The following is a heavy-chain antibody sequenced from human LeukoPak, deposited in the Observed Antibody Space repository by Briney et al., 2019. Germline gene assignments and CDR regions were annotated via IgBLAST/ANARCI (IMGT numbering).Heavy chain of an antibody. J-gene: IGHJ6*02. CDR2: IYYSGST. CDR1: GGSISSSSYY. V-gene: IGHV4-39*01. CDR3: ARHDKYYYGMDV. D-gene: IGHD3-22*01. Sequence: SETLSLTCTVSGGSISSSSYYWGWIRQPPGKGLEWIGSIYYSGSTYYNPSLKSRVTISVDTSKNQFSLKLSSVTAADTAVYYCARHDKYYYGMDVWGQGTTVTVSS.